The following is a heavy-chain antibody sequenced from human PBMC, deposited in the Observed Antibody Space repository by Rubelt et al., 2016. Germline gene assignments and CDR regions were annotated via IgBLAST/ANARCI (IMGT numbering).Heavy chain of an antibody. Sequence: LKSRVTISVDKSKNQFSLKLSSVTAADTAVYYCARDTRIAAAAPLKGVHWYFDLWGRGTLVTVSS. V-gene: IGHV4-4*02. J-gene: IGHJ2*01. D-gene: IGHD6-13*01. CDR3: ARDTRIAAAAPLKGVHWYFDL.